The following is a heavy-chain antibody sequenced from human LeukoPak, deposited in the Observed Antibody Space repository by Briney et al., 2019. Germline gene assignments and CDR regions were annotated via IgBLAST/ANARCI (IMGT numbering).Heavy chain of an antibody. CDR2: INHSGST. V-gene: IGHV4-34*01. D-gene: IGHD6-6*01. J-gene: IGHJ4*02. CDR1: GGSFSGYY. CDR3: ARGLGSIAARRAPLDY. Sequence: SETLSLTCAAYGGSFSGYYWSWIRQPPGKGLEWIGEINHSGSTNYNPSLKSRVTISVDMSKNQFSLKLSSVTAADTAVYYCARGLGSIAARRAPLDYWGQGTLVTVSS.